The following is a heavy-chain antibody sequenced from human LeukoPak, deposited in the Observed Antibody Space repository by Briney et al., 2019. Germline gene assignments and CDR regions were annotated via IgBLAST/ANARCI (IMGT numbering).Heavy chain of an antibody. CDR2: ISWNSGSI. V-gene: IGHV3-9*01. D-gene: IGHD6-19*01. CDR3: AKGTGIAVLYYGTDV. CDR1: GFTFDDYA. J-gene: IGHJ6*02. Sequence: PGRSLRLSCAASGFTFDDYAMHWVGQAPGKGLEWVAGISWNSGSIGYADSVKGRFTISRDNAKNSLYLQMNSLRAEDTALYYCAKGTGIAVLYYGTDVWGQGTTVTVSS.